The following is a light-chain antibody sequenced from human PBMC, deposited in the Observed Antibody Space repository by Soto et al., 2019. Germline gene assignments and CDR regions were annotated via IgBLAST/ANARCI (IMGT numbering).Light chain of an antibody. J-gene: IGLJ1*01. CDR1: SSDVGGFNY. Sequence: QSVLTQPRSVSGSPGQSVTISCTGTSSDVGGFNYVSWYQQHPGKAPKLMSYDVTKRPSGVPDRFSGSKSGNTASLTISGLQAEDEADYYCCSYAGSYTFNVFGTGTKLTVL. CDR3: CSYAGSYTFNV. CDR2: DVT. V-gene: IGLV2-11*01.